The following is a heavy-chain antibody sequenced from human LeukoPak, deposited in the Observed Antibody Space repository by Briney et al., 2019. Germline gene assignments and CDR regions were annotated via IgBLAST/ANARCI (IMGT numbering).Heavy chain of an antibody. V-gene: IGHV1-69*01. CDR3: ARDGAVAGYFDY. CDR1: GGTCSSYA. J-gene: IGHJ4*02. D-gene: IGHD6-19*01. Sequence: SVKVSCKASGGTCSSYAIIWVRQAPGQGLEWMGGISPIFGTANYAQKFQGRVTITADESTSTAYMELSSLRSEDTAVYYCARDGAVAGYFDYWGQGTLVTVSS. CDR2: ISPIFGTA.